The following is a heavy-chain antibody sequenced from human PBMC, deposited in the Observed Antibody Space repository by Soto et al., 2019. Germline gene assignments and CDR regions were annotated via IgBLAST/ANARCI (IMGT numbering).Heavy chain of an antibody. CDR3: AKGGVVVVAAPGYFDY. J-gene: IGHJ4*02. CDR2: ISGSGGST. V-gene: IGHV3-23*01. CDR1: GFTFSSYA. Sequence: GGSLRLSCAASGFTFSSYAMSWVRQAPGKGLEWVSAISGSGGSTYYADSVKGRFTISRDNSKNTLYLQMNSLRAEDTAVYYCAKGGVVVVAAPGYFDYWGQGTLVTVSS. D-gene: IGHD2-15*01.